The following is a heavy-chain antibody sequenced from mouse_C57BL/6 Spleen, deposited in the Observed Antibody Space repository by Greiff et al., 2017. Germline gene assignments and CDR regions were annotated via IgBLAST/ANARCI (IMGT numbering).Heavy chain of an antibody. V-gene: IGHV5-4*03. J-gene: IGHJ1*03. D-gene: IGHD1-1*01. Sequence: EVKLMESGGGLVKPGGSLNLSCAASGFTFSSYAMSWVRQPPEKRLEWVATISDGGGYTYSPDHVQGRFTISRDNATNNQYLQMSHLKSEDTAMYYSERVGGSSYWYFDVWGTGTTVTVSS. CDR1: GFTFSSYA. CDR3: ERVGGSSYWYFDV. CDR2: ISDGGGYT.